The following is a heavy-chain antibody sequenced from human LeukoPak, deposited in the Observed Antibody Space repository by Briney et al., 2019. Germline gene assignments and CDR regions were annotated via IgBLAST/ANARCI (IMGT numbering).Heavy chain of an antibody. CDR3: AGQAYYNVLTGYHKGHLDY. CDR2: IYPGDSDT. D-gene: IGHD3-9*01. V-gene: IGHV5-51*01. J-gene: IGHJ4*02. Sequence: GESLKIFCKGSGYSFTSYWIGWVRQMPGKGLEWMGIIYPGDSDTRYSPSFQGQVTISADQSITTAYLQWSSLQASDTAMYYCAGQAYYNVLTGYHKGHLDYWGQGTLVTVPS. CDR1: GYSFTSYW.